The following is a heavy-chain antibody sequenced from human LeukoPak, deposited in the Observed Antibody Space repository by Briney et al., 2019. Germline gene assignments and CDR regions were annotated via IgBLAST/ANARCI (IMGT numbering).Heavy chain of an antibody. V-gene: IGHV1-69*05. J-gene: IGHJ6*03. CDR2: IIPIFGTA. D-gene: IGHD3-3*01. CDR3: ARGVGYDFWSGYLTYYYYYMDV. Sequence: ASVKVSCKASGGTFSSYAISWVRQAPGQGLEWMGGIIPIFGTANYAQKFQGRVTITTDESTSTAYMELSSLRSEDTAVYYCARGVGYDFWSGYLTYYYYYMDVWGKGTTVTVSS. CDR1: GGTFSSYA.